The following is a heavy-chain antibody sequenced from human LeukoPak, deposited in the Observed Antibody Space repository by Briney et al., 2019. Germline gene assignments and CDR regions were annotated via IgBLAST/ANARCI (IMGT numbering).Heavy chain of an antibody. CDR2: ISAYNGNT. Sequence: ASVKVSCKASGYTFTSYGISWGRQAPGQGLEWMGWISAYNGNTNYAQKLQGRDTMTTDTSTSTAYMALRSLRSDDTAVYYCARFPSGRGWFDPWGQGTLVTVSS. CDR1: GYTFTSYG. CDR3: ARFPSGRGWFDP. D-gene: IGHD6-19*01. V-gene: IGHV1-18*01. J-gene: IGHJ5*02.